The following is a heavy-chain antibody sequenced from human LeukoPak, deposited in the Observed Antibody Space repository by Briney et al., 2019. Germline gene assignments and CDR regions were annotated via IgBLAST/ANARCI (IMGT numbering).Heavy chain of an antibody. CDR1: GFSFSSYA. J-gene: IGHJ3*02. CDR3: AKDIRYEDYAYDI. Sequence: PGGSLTLSCAASGFSFSSYAMSWVRQGPGKGLEWVSSVNGRGAATFYADSVRGRFTISRDNSQNILFLKMNSLRVDDTAVYFCAKDIRYEDYAYDIWGQGTM. CDR2: VNGRGAAT. D-gene: IGHD2-2*01. V-gene: IGHV3-23*01.